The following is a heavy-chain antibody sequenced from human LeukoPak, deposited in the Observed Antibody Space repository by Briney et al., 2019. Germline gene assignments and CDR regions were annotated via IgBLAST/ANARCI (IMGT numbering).Heavy chain of an antibody. V-gene: IGHV3-48*01. CDR1: GFTFSSYS. CDR2: ISSSSSTI. D-gene: IGHD3-22*01. CDR3: ARRSLHYYDSSAYYYDY. Sequence: GGSLRLSCAASGFTFSSYSMNWVRQAPGKGLEWLSYISSSSSTIYYADSVKGRFTISRDNAKNSLYLQMNSLRAEDTAVYYCARRSLHYYDSSAYYYDYWGQGTLVTVSS. J-gene: IGHJ4*02.